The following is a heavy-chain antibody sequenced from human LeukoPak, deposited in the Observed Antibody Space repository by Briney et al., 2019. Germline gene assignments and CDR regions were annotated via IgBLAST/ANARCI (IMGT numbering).Heavy chain of an antibody. D-gene: IGHD1/OR15-1a*01. J-gene: IGHJ4*02. Sequence: GGSLRLSCAASGFVFSGFVFSSYSMNWVRQAPGKGLEWASFISTSSSYIYYADSVKGRFTISRDNAKNSLYLQMNSLRAEDTAIYYCARASPQQAFLFDYWGQGTLVTVSS. CDR1: GFVFSGFVFSSYS. CDR3: ARASPQQAFLFDY. CDR2: ISTSSSYI. V-gene: IGHV3-21*01.